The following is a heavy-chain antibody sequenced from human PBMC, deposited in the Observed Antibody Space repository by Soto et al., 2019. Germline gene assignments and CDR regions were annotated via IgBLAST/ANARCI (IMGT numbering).Heavy chain of an antibody. J-gene: IGHJ6*02. CDR3: VRQGIDYLRGRGDV. CDR1: SGPDRSHN. Sequence: QVQLQQSGPRLVKPSETLSLTCTVSSGPDRSHNWGWIRQPPGRGLEWIGYVYYTGDTAYNPSLRSRVTIPEDTFTNDISLNLSSATAADTAVYYCVRQGIDYLRGRGDVWGHGTTVSVSS. CDR2: VYYTGDT. V-gene: IGHV4-59*08. D-gene: IGHD4-17*01.